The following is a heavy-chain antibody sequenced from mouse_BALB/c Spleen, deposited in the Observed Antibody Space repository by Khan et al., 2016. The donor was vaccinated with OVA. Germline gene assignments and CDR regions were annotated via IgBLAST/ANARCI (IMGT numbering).Heavy chain of an antibody. CDR3: VRRGYGYSRGALFAD. Sequence: QVQLKESGPGLVQPSQSLSITCTVSGFSLSNYSVHWVRQSPGKGLEWLGVIWSAESTDYNAAFISRLTISKDNSRSQVSFKMNSLQPNDTATYYWVRRGYGYSRGALFADWGQGTLVTVSA. CDR2: IWSAEST. V-gene: IGHV2-2*02. CDR1: GFSLSNYS. J-gene: IGHJ3*01. D-gene: IGHD2-2*01.